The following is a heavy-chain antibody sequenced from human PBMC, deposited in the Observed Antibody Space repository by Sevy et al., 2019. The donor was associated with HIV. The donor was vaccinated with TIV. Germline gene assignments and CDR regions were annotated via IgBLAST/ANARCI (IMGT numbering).Heavy chain of an antibody. J-gene: IGHJ4*01. Sequence: ASVKVSCNASGYTFTGDYMYWVRQAPGQGLEWMGRINPNTGDTNYAQKFQDRVTMTRDTSISTGYLELSRLTSDDTAVYYCGRGGYNWKDVPGYWGQGTLVTVSS. CDR1: GYTFTGDY. D-gene: IGHD1-1*01. CDR2: INPNTGDT. V-gene: IGHV1-2*02. CDR3: GRGGYNWKDVPGY.